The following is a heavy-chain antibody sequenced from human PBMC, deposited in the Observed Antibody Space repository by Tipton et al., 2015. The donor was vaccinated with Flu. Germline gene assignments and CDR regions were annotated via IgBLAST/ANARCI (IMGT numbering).Heavy chain of an antibody. Sequence: TLSLTCALSGASVTDTNWWAWLRQSPGKGLEWIGTIYHSGTTYYNPSLKSRLTISVDTSKNQFSLRLSSVTAADTAVYYCARHTGDSVRGVIDYWGQGTLVTVSS. CDR3: ARHTGDSVRGVIDY. J-gene: IGHJ4*02. CDR1: GASVTDTNW. CDR2: IYHSGTT. V-gene: IGHV4-4*02. D-gene: IGHD3-10*02.